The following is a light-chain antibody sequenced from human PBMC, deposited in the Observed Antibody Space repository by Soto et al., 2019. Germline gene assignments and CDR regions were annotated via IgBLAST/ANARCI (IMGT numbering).Light chain of an antibody. CDR2: GAS. Sequence: ETVMTQSPATLSVSPGERAALSCRASQSVSSNLAWYQQKAGQAPRLLIYGASARATGIPARFSGSGSGTEFTLTISSLQSEDFAVYYCQQYNNWPSWTFGQGTKVDIK. CDR3: QQYNNWPSWT. J-gene: IGKJ1*01. CDR1: QSVSSN. V-gene: IGKV3-15*01.